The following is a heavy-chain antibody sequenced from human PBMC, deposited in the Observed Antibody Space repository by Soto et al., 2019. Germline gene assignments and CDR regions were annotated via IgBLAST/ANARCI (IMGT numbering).Heavy chain of an antibody. CDR1: GGSISSSSYY. V-gene: IGHV4-39*01. CDR3: ARISVASRYMDV. Sequence: QLQLEESGPGLVKPSETLSLTCTGSGGSISSSSYYWGWIRQSPGKGLEWIGSFYYSGSTYYSPSLKSRVTVSGDTSKKQISLRLSSVTAADTAVYYCARISVASRYMDVWGKGSTVTVSS. J-gene: IGHJ6*03. CDR2: FYYSGST. D-gene: IGHD5-12*01.